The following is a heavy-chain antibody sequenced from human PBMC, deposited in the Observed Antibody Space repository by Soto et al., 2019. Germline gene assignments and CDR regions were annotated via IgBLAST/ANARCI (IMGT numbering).Heavy chain of an antibody. CDR1: DTTHW. CDR3: ARPVNYYFGMEV. CDR2: IYPGDSDT. J-gene: IGHJ6*02. V-gene: IGHV5-51*01. Sequence: GESLKISCKASDTTHWIGWVRQKPGKGLEWMGIIYPGDSDTKYSPSFQGQVTISVDKSISTAYLHWSSPKASPTATYYWARPVNYYFGMEVWGLGTTVTVS.